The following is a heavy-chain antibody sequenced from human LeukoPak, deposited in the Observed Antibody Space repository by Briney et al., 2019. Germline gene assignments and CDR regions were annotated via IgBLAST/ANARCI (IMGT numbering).Heavy chain of an antibody. D-gene: IGHD3-22*01. CDR3: ARHRGISMIVVHAFDI. V-gene: IGHV4-59*01. J-gene: IGHJ3*02. Sequence: PSETLSLTCTVSGGSISGYYWSWIRQPPGKGLEWIGYIYYSGSTNYYPSLKSRVTISVDTSKNQFSLKLSSVTAADTAVYYCARHRGISMIVVHAFDIWGQGTMVTVSS. CDR1: GGSISGYY. CDR2: IYYSGST.